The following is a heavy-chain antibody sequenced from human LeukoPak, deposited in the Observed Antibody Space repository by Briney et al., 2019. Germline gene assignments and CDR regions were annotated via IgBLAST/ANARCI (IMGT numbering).Heavy chain of an antibody. CDR3: ARNFALDY. V-gene: IGHV3-53*01. CDR1: GFTVSSNY. J-gene: IGHJ4*02. CDR2: IYSGGST. Sequence: GGSLRLSCAASGFTVSSNYMTWVRQAQGKGLEWVSVIYSGGSTYYADSVKGRFTISRDNSKNTLFLQMNSLRAEDTAVYYCARNFALDYWGQGTLVTVSS.